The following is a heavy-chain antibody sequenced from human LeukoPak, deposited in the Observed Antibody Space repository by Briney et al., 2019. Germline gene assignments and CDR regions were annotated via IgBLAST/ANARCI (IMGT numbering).Heavy chain of an antibody. CDR2: INHSGST. V-gene: IGHV4-34*01. Sequence: PSETLSLTCAVYGGSFSGYYWNWIRQPPGKGLEWIGEINHSGSTYYNPSLKSRVTISVDTSKNQFSLKLNSVTSANTAVYYCARVSGYSYGGNDYWGQGTLVTVSS. CDR3: ARVSGYSYGGNDY. CDR1: GGSFSGYY. D-gene: IGHD5-18*01. J-gene: IGHJ4*02.